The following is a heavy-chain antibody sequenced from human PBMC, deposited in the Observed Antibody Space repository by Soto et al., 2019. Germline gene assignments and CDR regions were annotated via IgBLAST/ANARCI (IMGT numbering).Heavy chain of an antibody. CDR2: ISYDGSNK. CDR1: GFTFSSYA. Sequence: VGSLRLSCAASGFTFSSYAMHWVRQAPGKGLEWVAVISYDGSNKYYADSVKGRFTISRDNSKNTLYLQMNSLRAEDTAVYYCASGGYYDSRTLGAFDIWGQGTMVTVSS. CDR3: ASGGYYDSRTLGAFDI. D-gene: IGHD3-22*01. V-gene: IGHV3-30-3*01. J-gene: IGHJ3*02.